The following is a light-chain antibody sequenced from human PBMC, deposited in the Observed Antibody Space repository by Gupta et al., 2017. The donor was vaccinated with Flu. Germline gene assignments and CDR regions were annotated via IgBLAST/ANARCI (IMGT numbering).Light chain of an antibody. J-gene: IGKJ1*01. CDR3: FQQESTPWT. V-gene: IGKV1-17*01. CDR1: QDIEND. Sequence: IQMTQSPSSLSASIGDRVIITCRASQDIENDLAWYQQKLGKAPKRLIYAASSVESGVPSRFSGSRSGTXFTLTIXSLQPEDFVNYYCFQQESTPWTFGXGTKVEMK. CDR2: AAS.